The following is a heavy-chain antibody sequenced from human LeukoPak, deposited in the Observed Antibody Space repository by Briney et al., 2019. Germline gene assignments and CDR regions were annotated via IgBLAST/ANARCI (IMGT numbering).Heavy chain of an antibody. Sequence: PGGSLRLSCAASGFTFSSYAMSWVRQAPGKGLEWVSAISGSGGSTYYADSVKGRFTISRDNSKNTLYLQMNSLRAEDTAVYYCAKDHEYYDSSGYYPTFDYWGQGTLVTVSS. J-gene: IGHJ4*02. CDR3: AKDHEYYDSSGYYPTFDY. CDR1: GFTFSSYA. D-gene: IGHD3-22*01. CDR2: ISGSGGST. V-gene: IGHV3-23*01.